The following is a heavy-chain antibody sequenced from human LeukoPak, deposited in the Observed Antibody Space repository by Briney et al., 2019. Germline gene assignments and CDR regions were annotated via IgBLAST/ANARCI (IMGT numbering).Heavy chain of an antibody. Sequence: SETLSLTCSVSGGSISSRSYYWGGIRQPPGEGLEWIGSIYYSGSTYYNPSLKSRVPISVDTSKNQFSLKLSSVTAADTAVYYCERHIGCWLYYFDYWGQGTLVTVSS. CDR2: IYYSGST. CDR3: ERHIGCWLYYFDY. D-gene: IGHD3-9*01. V-gene: IGHV4-39*01. J-gene: IGHJ4*02. CDR1: GGSISSRSYY.